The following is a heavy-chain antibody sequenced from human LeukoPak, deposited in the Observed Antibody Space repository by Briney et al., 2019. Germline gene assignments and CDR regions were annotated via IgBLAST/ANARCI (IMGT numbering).Heavy chain of an antibody. J-gene: IGHJ3*02. V-gene: IGHV1-58*02. CDR1: GFTFTSSA. CDR2: IVVGSGNT. Sequence: ASVKVSCKASGFTFTSSAMQWVRQARGQRLEWIGWIVVGSGNTNYAQKFQERVTITRDMSTSTAYMELSSLRSEDTAVYYCAADKWEHRGAFDIWGQGTMVTVSS. CDR3: AADKWEHRGAFDI. D-gene: IGHD1-26*01.